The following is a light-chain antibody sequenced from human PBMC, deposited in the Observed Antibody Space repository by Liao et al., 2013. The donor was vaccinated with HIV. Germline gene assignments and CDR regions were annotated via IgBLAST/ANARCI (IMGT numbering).Light chain of an antibody. Sequence: SYDLTQPPSVSVSPGQTASITCSGDKLGGKYAYWYQQKPGQSPVLVIYQDTKRPSGIPERFSGSNSGNTATLTISGTQAMDEADYFCQAWDTALYVFGTGTKVTVL. V-gene: IGLV3-1*01. J-gene: IGLJ1*01. CDR1: KLGGKY. CDR2: QDT. CDR3: QAWDTALYV.